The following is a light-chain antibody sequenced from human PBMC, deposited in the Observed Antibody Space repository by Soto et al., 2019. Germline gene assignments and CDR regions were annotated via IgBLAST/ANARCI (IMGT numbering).Light chain of an antibody. Sequence: DIQMTQSPSSLSASVGDRVTITCRASQSISSYLNWYQQKPGKAPKLLIYAASSLQSGVPSRFSGSGSGTDLTFTITTVQPEEFAAYYRKLSDSTPLSFGQGTKLEI. J-gene: IGKJ2*01. V-gene: IGKV1-39*01. CDR1: QSISSY. CDR3: KLSDSTPLS. CDR2: AAS.